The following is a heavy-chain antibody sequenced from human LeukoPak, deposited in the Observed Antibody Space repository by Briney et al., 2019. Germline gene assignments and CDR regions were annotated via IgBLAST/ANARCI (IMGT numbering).Heavy chain of an antibody. CDR2: IYSSGST. CDR1: GESINSFY. V-gene: IGHV4-4*07. Sequence: SETLSLTCTVSGESINSFYWSWIRQPAGKGLEWIGRIYSSGSTNYSPSLKSRVTMSVDTSKNQFSLKLSSVTAADTAVYYCARDVVAAAGSFDYWGQGTLVTVSS. D-gene: IGHD6-13*01. J-gene: IGHJ4*02. CDR3: ARDVVAAAGSFDY.